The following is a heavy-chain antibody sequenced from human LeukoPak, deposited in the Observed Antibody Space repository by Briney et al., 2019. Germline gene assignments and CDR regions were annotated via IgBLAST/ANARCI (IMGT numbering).Heavy chain of an antibody. CDR2: IHYSGTT. CDR1: GYSISTGYF. V-gene: IGHV4-38-2*02. J-gene: IGHJ4*02. Sequence: TSETLSLTCNISGYSISTGYFWVWIRQSPGKGPEWIGNIHYSGTTYYNPSLNSRVAISVDTSKNQFSLNLTSVTAADTAVYYCARDGAVSGYSFDYWGQGILFTVSS. D-gene: IGHD3-22*01. CDR3: ARDGAVSGYSFDY.